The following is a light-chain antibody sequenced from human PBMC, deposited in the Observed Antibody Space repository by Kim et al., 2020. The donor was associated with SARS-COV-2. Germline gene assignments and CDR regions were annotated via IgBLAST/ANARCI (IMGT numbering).Light chain of an antibody. V-gene: IGLV2-14*04. CDR1: SSDVGGYNY. CDR2: DVS. J-gene: IGLJ1*01. CDR3: SSYTSSNTHV. Sequence: GQAITISCTGTSSDVGGYNYVAWYQQYPGKTPKLMIYDVSERPSGVSNRFSGSKSGNTASLTISGLQAEDEADYYCSSYTSSNTHVFGTGTKVTVL.